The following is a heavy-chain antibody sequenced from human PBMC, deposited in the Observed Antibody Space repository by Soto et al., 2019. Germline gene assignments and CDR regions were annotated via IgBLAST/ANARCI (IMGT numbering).Heavy chain of an antibody. CDR1: GGSVSSGGHY. J-gene: IGHJ5*02. CDR2: ISYSGSP. Sequence: SETLSLTCTVSGGSVSSGGHYWSWIRQPPGKGLEWIAYISYSGSPDYNPSLKSRVSISLDMSKNQFSLKLSSVTAADTAVYYCARDIVTAGGNNYFDPWGPGTLVTVSS. CDR3: ARDIVTAGGNNYFDP. V-gene: IGHV4-61*08. D-gene: IGHD2-21*02.